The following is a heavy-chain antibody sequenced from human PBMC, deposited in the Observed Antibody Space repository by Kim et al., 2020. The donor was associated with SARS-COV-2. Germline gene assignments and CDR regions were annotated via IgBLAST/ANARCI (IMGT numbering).Heavy chain of an antibody. J-gene: IGHJ6*02. Sequence: SVKVSCKASGGTFSSYAISWVRQAPGQGLEWMGGIIPIFGTANYAQKFQGRVTITADESTSTAYMELSSLRSEDTTVYYCARGGTDIVVVVANYYYYGMDVWGQGTTVTVSS. D-gene: IGHD2-15*01. CDR2: IIPIFGTA. CDR1: GGTFSSYA. CDR3: ARGGTDIVVVVANYYYYGMDV. V-gene: IGHV1-69*13.